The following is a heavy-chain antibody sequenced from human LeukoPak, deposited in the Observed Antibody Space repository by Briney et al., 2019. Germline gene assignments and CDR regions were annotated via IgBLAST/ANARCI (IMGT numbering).Heavy chain of an antibody. CDR2: IYDSGST. J-gene: IGHJ4*02. D-gene: IGHD2-15*01. CDR3: ARYWSGFDH. V-gene: IGHV4-59*01. CDR1: GGSISGYK. Sequence: SETLSLTCTVSGGSISGYKWTWVRRPPGKGLEWIGYIYDSGSTNYNSSLTSRVTISVDTSKNQFSLSLTSVTAADTAIYYCARYWSGFDHWGQGTQVTASS.